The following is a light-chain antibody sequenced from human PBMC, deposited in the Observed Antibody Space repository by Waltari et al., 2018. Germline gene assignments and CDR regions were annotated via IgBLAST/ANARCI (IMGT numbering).Light chain of an antibody. Sequence: DIVMTQSPDSLPVSLGERATINCKSSQSVLYSFNNKNYVAWYQQKPGHSPKLLISWASTREAGVPDRFSGSGSGTEFTLTISSLQAEDVAVYYCQQYYTNPITFGPGTKVELK. J-gene: IGKJ3*01. CDR2: WAS. CDR1: QSVLYSFNNKNY. V-gene: IGKV4-1*01. CDR3: QQYYTNPIT.